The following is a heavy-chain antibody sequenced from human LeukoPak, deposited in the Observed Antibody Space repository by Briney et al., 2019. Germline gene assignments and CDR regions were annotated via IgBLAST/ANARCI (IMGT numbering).Heavy chain of an antibody. V-gene: IGHV2-5*02. D-gene: IGHD3-3*01. CDR1: GFSLSTSGVG. J-gene: IGHJ4*02. CDR3: AHGGSPSYDFWSGYYTRNYFDY. Sequence: SGPTLVKPTQTLTLTCTFSGFSLSTSGVGVGWIRQPPGKALGWLALIYWDDDKRYSPSLKSRLTITKDTSKNQVVLTMTNMDPVDTATYYCAHGGSPSYDFWSGYYTRNYFDYWGQGTLVTVSS. CDR2: IYWDDDK.